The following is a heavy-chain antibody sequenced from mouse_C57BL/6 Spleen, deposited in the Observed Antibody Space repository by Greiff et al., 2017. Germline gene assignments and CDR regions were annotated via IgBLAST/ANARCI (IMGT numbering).Heavy chain of an antibody. J-gene: IGHJ2*01. CDR3: ARVDYDSSYVRGYFDD. Sequence: QVQLQQPGAELVKPGASVKMSCKASGYTFTSYWITWVKQRPGQGLEWIGDIYPGSGSTNYNEKFKSKATLTVDTSSSTAYMQLSSLTSEDSAVYYCARVDYDSSYVRGYFDDWGTGTTRTVSS. D-gene: IGHD1-1*01. V-gene: IGHV1-55*01. CDR2: IYPGSGST. CDR1: GYTFTSYW.